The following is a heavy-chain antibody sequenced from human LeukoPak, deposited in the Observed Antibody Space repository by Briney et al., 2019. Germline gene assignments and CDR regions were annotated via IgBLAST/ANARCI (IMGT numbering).Heavy chain of an antibody. CDR3: AREFSSSRVSTDY. D-gene: IGHD6-13*01. Sequence: GGSLRLSFAASGFTFSSYSMNWVRQAPGKGLEWVSSISSSSSYIYYADSVKGRFTISRDNAKNSLYLQMNSLRAEDTAVYYCAREFSSSRVSTDYWGQGTLVTVSS. CDR1: GFTFSSYS. CDR2: ISSSSSYI. J-gene: IGHJ4*02. V-gene: IGHV3-21*01.